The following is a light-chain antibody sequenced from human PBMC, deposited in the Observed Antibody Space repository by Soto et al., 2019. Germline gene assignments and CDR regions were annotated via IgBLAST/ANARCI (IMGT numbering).Light chain of an antibody. J-gene: IGLJ1*01. Sequence: QSALTQPASVSGSPGQSITISCTGTSSDVGGYNYVSWYQQHPGKAPKLMIYDVSNRPSGVSNRFSGSKSGNTASLTISGLQAEDEADYSCSSYTSSSTLYVFGTGTKLTVL. CDR3: SSYTSSSTLYV. CDR1: SSDVGGYNY. CDR2: DVS. V-gene: IGLV2-14*01.